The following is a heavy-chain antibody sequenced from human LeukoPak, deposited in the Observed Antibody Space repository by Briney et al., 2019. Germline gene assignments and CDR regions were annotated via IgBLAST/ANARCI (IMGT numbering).Heavy chain of an antibody. CDR1: GFNFSSYS. V-gene: IGHV3-21*04. CDR2: ISRSSYI. D-gene: IGHD6-19*01. J-gene: IGHJ4*02. CDR3: AKSLATGWYVNEY. Sequence: GGSLRLSCAGSGFNFSSYSMNWVRQAPGKGLEWVSFISRSSYIYYAGSVKGRFTISRDNSKDTLYLQMSSLRVEDTAVYYCAKSLATGWYVNEYWGQGTLVTVSS.